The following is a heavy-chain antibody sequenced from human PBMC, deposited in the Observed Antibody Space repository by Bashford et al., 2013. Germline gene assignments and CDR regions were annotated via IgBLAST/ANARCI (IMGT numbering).Heavy chain of an antibody. V-gene: IGHV4-38-2*01. CDR3: ARVTGDSSGFPWIDY. J-gene: IGHJ4*02. Sequence: SETLSLTCAVSGYSIRRGYYWGWIRQPPGKGLEWIGSIYYSGSTYDNPSLKSRVTISVDTSKNQFSLKLSSVTAADTAVYYCARVTGDSSGFPWIDYWGQGTLVTVSS. D-gene: IGHD3-22*01. CDR1: GYSIRRGYY. CDR2: IYYSGST.